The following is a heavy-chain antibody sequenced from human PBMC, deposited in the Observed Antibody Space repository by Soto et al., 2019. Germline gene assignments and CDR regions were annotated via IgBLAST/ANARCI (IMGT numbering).Heavy chain of an antibody. J-gene: IGHJ4*02. CDR1: GGSFSGYY. D-gene: IGHD6-13*01. Sequence: QVQLQQWGAGLLKPSETLSLTCAVYGGSFSGYYWSWIRQPPGKGLEWIGEINHSGSTNYNPSRKSRVTISVDTSKNQFSLKLSSVTAADTAVYYCARGQQLVRFDYWGQGTLVTVSS. CDR2: INHSGST. V-gene: IGHV4-34*01. CDR3: ARGQQLVRFDY.